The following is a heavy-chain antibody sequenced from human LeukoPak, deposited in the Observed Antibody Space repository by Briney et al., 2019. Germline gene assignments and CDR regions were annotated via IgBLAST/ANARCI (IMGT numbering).Heavy chain of an antibody. V-gene: IGHV4-4*09. D-gene: IGHD3-16*02. CDR1: GDSVTNYD. CDR3: ARDPGSYRYVFDY. Sequence: SETLSLTCTVSGDSVTNYDWSWIRQAPGKGLEWIGNIYARGSTTYSPSLKSRVTTSIDTSKNHFSLRLTSVTAADAAVYYCARDPGSYRYVFDYWGQGTLVTVSS. J-gene: IGHJ4*02. CDR2: IYARGST.